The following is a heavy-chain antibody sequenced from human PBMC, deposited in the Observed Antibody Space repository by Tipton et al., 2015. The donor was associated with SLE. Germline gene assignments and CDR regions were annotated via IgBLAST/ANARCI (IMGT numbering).Heavy chain of an antibody. CDR1: GFTFSSYS. V-gene: IGHV3-21*03. D-gene: IGHD2-15*01. Sequence: SLRLSCAASGFTFSSYSMNWVRQAPGKGLEWVSSISSSSSYIYYADSVKGRFTISRDNAKNSLYLQMNSLRAEDTAVYYCARGGDIVGGPFDYWGQGTLVTVSS. CDR3: ARGGDIVGGPFDY. J-gene: IGHJ4*02. CDR2: ISSSSSYI.